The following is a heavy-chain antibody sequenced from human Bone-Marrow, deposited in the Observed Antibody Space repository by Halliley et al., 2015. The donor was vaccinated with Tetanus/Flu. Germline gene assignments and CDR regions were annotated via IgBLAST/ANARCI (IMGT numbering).Heavy chain of an antibody. CDR2: ISPYNGNT. V-gene: IGHV1-18*01. J-gene: IGHJ4*02. CDR3: ARAAYYYDSSIYLDY. CDR1: RDSFTNHG. D-gene: IGHD3-22*01. Sequence: QLVQSGAEVKKPGASVKVSCRTSRDSFTNHGFSWVRQAPGQGLEWRGRISPYNGNTNYAQKFQGRVTMTTDTSTSTAYMELRSLRSDDTAVYYCARAAYYYDSSIYLDYWGQGTLVTVSS.